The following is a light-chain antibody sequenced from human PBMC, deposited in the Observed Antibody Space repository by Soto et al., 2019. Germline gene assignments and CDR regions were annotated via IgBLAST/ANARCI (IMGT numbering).Light chain of an antibody. J-gene: IGLJ2*01. CDR1: SSNIGSNY. V-gene: IGLV1-47*02. CDR3: AAWDDILSGLVV. Sequence: QSVLTQPPSASGTPGQRVTISCSGSSSNIGSNYVYWYQQLPGTAPKLLIYSNNQRPSGVPDRFSGSKSGTSASLAISGLRSEDEADYYCAAWDDILSGLVVFGGGTKLTVL. CDR2: SNN.